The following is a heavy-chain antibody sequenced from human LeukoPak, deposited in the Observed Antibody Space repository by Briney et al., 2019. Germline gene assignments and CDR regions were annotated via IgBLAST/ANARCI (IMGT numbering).Heavy chain of an antibody. J-gene: IGHJ5*02. CDR2: IYYSGST. D-gene: IGHD6-19*01. V-gene: IGHV4-31*03. Sequence: SETLSLTCTVSGGSISSGGYYWSWIRQHPGKGLEWIGYIYYSGSTCYSPSLKSRVTISVDTSKNQFSLKLSSVTAADTAVYYCARGKGSGWFPPNNWFDPWGQGTLVTVSS. CDR1: GGSISSGGYY. CDR3: ARGKGSGWFPPNNWFDP.